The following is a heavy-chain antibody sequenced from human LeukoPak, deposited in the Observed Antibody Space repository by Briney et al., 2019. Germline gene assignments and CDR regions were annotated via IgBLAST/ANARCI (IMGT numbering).Heavy chain of an antibody. Sequence: PGGSLRLSCAASGFTFSSYAIHWVRQAPGKGLEWVAVISYDGSSKYYADSVKGRFTISRDNSKNTLYLQINSLRGEDTAVYYWAKGPSQRAYRYCPDGEWGQGTLVTVSS. CDR1: GFTFSSYA. D-gene: IGHD5-18*01. CDR3: AKGPSQRAYRYCPDGE. J-gene: IGHJ4*02. CDR2: ISYDGSSK. V-gene: IGHV3-30*01.